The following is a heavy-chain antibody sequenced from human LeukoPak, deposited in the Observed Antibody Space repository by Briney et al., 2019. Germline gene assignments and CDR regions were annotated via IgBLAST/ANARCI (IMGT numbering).Heavy chain of an antibody. CDR3: ASRDYYDSSGYNDAFDI. CDR2: IYSGGST. J-gene: IGHJ3*02. V-gene: IGHV3-53*01. Sequence: GGSLRLSCAASGFIVNTNYMSWVRQAPGKGLEWVSVIYSGGSTYYADSVKGRFTISRDNSKNTLYLQMNSLRAEDTAVYYCASRDYYDSSGYNDAFDIWGQGTMVTVSS. D-gene: IGHD3-22*01. CDR1: GFIVNTNY.